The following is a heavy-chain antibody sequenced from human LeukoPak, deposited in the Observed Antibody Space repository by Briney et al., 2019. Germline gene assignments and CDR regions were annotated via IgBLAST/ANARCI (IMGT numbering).Heavy chain of an antibody. CDR2: VTHSGAIT. Sequence: PGGSLRLSCAASGFTFSRSVMNWVRQAPGKGLEWVAGVTHSGAITEYADSVKGRFTISRDNYKNTVYLHMNSLRAEDTAVYYCAKEYLRGDNFFDSWGQGTLVTVSS. J-gene: IGHJ4*02. D-gene: IGHD5-12*01. V-gene: IGHV3-23*01. CDR1: GFTFSRSV. CDR3: AKEYLRGDNFFDS.